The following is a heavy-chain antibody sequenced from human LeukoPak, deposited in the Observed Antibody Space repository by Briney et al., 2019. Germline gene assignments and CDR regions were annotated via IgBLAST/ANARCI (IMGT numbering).Heavy chain of an antibody. V-gene: IGHV3-74*01. CDR3: ARVARGDYYYYYMDV. CDR2: INNDGSST. CDR1: GFSFGDYA. D-gene: IGHD3-10*01. Sequence: PGRSLRLSCAASGFSFGDYAMHWVRQAPGKGLEWVSRINNDGSSTSYADSVQGRFTISRDNAKNTLYLQMNSLRAEDTALYYCARVARGDYYYYYMDVWGKGTTVTVSS. J-gene: IGHJ6*03.